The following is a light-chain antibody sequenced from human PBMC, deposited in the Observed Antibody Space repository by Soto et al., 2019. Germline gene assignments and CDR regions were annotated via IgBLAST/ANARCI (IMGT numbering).Light chain of an antibody. CDR3: QQYGSSPIT. CDR2: GAS. CDR1: QSVSISY. J-gene: IGKJ5*01. V-gene: IGKV3-20*01. Sequence: EIVLTQSPGTLSLSPGERATLSCRASQSVSISYLAWYQQKPGQAPRLLINGASVRATGIPDRFSASGSGTDLTLTISRLEPEDFAVYYCQQYGSSPITFGQGTRLEIK.